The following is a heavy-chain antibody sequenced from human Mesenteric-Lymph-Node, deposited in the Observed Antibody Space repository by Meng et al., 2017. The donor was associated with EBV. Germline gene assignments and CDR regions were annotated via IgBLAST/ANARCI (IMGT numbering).Heavy chain of an antibody. CDR2: IYYTGTT. V-gene: IGHV4-30-4*01. Sequence: LQKSGTGLCKPSQTLSLTFTIAGGSTNPGGDYWTWIRQPPGKGQVWIAYIYYTGTTYYNPSLKSRVTISVDTSKNQFSLKLNSVTAADTAVYYCARGIADSWFDPWGQGALVTVSS. CDR1: GGSTNPGGDY. CDR3: ARGIADSWFDP. J-gene: IGHJ5*02. D-gene: IGHD2-15*01.